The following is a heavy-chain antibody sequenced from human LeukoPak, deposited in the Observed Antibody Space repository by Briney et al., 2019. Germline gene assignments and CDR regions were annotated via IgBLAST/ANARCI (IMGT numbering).Heavy chain of an antibody. CDR3: ARVRGSGKYYYYYMDV. J-gene: IGHJ6*03. CDR1: GGTFSSYA. V-gene: IGHV1-69*06. CDR2: IIPIFGTA. Sequence: SVNVSCKASGGTFSSYAISWVRQAPGQGLECMGGIIPIFGTANYAQKFQGRVTITADKSTSTAYMELSSLRSEDTAVYYCARVRGSGKYYYYYMDVWGKGTTVTISS. D-gene: IGHD3-10*01.